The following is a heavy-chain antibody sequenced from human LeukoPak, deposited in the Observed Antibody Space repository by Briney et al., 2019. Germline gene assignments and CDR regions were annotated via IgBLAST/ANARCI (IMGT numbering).Heavy chain of an antibody. V-gene: IGHV4-39*01. CDR1: GGSISSSSYY. D-gene: IGHD3-3*01. CDR2: IYYSGST. Sequence: PSETLSLTCTVSGGSISSSSYYWGWIRQPPGKGLEWIGSIYYSGSTYYNPSLKSRVTISVDTSKNQFSLKLSSVTAADTAVYYCARHLSPYDFFDYWGQGTLVTVSS. J-gene: IGHJ4*02. CDR3: ARHLSPYDFFDY.